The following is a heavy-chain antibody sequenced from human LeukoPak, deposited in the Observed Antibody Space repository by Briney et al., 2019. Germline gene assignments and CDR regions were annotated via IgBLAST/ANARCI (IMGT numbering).Heavy chain of an antibody. CDR2: TYYRSKWYN. V-gene: IGHV6-1*01. Sequence: SQTLSLTCAISGGSVSSNSAAWNWIRQSPSRGLEWLGRTYYRSKWYNDYAVSVKSRITINPDTSKNQFSLQLNSVTPEDTAVSYCARMTYYYDSSDVDYWGQGTLVTVSS. J-gene: IGHJ4*02. D-gene: IGHD3-22*01. CDR1: GGSVSSNSAA. CDR3: ARMTYYYDSSDVDY.